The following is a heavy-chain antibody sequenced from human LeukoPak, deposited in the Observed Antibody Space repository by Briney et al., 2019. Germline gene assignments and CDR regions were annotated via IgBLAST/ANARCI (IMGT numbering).Heavy chain of an antibody. J-gene: IGHJ4*02. V-gene: IGHV3-30*03. Sequence: GGSLRLSCEASGFTFNNFGMHWVRQAPGKGLEWVAVISYDGSNKYYADSVKGRFTISRDNSKNTLYLQMNSLRAEDTAVYYCATLAAAGTDYWGQGTLVTVSS. CDR1: GFTFNNFG. D-gene: IGHD6-13*01. CDR2: ISYDGSNK. CDR3: ATLAAAGTDY.